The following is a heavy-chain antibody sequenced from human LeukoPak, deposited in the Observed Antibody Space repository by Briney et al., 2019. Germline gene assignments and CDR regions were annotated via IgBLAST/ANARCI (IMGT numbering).Heavy chain of an antibody. CDR3: TRSLPIVGAPYYFDY. J-gene: IGHJ4*02. Sequence: GGSLRLSCAASGFTFSGSAMHWVRQASGKGLDWVGRIRSKANSYATAYAASVKGRFTISRDDSKNTAYLQMNSLKTEDTAVYYCTRSLPIVGAPYYFDYWGQGTLVTVSA. D-gene: IGHD1-26*01. CDR1: GFTFSGSA. CDR2: IRSKANSYAT. V-gene: IGHV3-73*01.